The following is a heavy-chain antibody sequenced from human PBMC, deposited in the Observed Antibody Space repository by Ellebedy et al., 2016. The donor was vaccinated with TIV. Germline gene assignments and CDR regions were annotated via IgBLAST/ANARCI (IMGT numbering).Heavy chain of an antibody. CDR2: ITPFNGNT. D-gene: IGHD3-10*01. CDR3: ATHYYGSGRYYGMDV. J-gene: IGHJ6*02. Sequence: AASVKVSCKASGYTFTYRYLNWVRQAPGQALEWMGWITPFNGNTNYAQKFQDRVTITRDRSMSTAYMELSSLRSEDTAMYYCATHYYGSGRYYGMDVWGQGTTVTVSS. V-gene: IGHV1-45*02. CDR1: GYTFTYRY.